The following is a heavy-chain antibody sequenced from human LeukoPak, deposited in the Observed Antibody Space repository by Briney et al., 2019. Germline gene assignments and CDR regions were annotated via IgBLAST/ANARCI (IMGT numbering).Heavy chain of an antibody. Sequence: PGGSLRLSCAASGITVNNYGMTWVRQAPGKGLEWVSAFSASDGSAQYADSVRGRFSISRDNSKNSLYLQMNSLGDEDTAVYFCAKARVAAAGTGAFDVWGQGTMVTVSS. D-gene: IGHD6-13*01. CDR1: GITVNNYG. V-gene: IGHV3-23*01. CDR2: FSASDGSA. CDR3: AKARVAAAGTGAFDV. J-gene: IGHJ3*01.